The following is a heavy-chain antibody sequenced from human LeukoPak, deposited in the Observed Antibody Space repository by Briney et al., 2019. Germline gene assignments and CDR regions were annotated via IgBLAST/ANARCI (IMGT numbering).Heavy chain of an antibody. J-gene: IGHJ4*02. CDR2: MNPNSGNT. D-gene: IGHD5-12*01. Sequence: ASVKVSCKASGYTFTSYDINWVRQATGQALEWMGWMNPNSGNTGYAQKFQGRVTMTRNTSISTAYMELSSLRSEDTAVYYCARAHSGYDSPLDYWGQGTLVTVSS. CDR1: GYTFTSYD. CDR3: ARAHSGYDSPLDY. V-gene: IGHV1-8*01.